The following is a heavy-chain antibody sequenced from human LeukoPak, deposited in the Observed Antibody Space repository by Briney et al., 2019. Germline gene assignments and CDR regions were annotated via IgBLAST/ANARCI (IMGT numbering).Heavy chain of an antibody. CDR1: GYSISSGYY. CDR2: IYHSGST. D-gene: IGHD6-13*01. V-gene: IGHV4-38-2*01. J-gene: IGHJ4*02. CDR3: ARQLAAAGTHDY. Sequence: SETLSLTCAVSGYSISSGYYWGWIRQPPGKGLEWIGSIYHSGSTYYNPSLKSRVTIPVDTSKNQFSLKLSSVTAADTAVYYCARQLAAAGTHDYWGQGTLVTVSS.